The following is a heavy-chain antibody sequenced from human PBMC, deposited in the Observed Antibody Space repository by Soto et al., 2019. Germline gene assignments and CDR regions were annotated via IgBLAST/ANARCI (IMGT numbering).Heavy chain of an antibody. CDR1: GFTFSSHS. CDR2: ISGSGGST. V-gene: IGHV3-23*01. J-gene: IGHJ4*02. Sequence: GGSLRLSCATSGFTFSSHSMSLVRPVPGKGLEWVSAISGSGGSTYYADSVKGRFTISRDNSKNTLYLQMNSLRAEDTAVYYCAKNRDGYPYYFDYWGQGTLVTVSS. D-gene: IGHD5-12*01. CDR3: AKNRDGYPYYFDY.